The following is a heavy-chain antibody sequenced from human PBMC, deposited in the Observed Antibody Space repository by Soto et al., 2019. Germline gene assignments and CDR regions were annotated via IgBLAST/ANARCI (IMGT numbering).Heavy chain of an antibody. CDR1: GFTFNTHG. V-gene: IGHV3-30*03. D-gene: IGHD1-1*01. J-gene: IGHJ3*02. CDR2: ISYDGSNT. Sequence: QVQLVESGGGVVQPGGSLRLSCAGSGFTFNTHGMHWVRQAPGKGLEWVAVISYDGSNTYYADSVKGRFTISRDNSKNTLFLQMNSLRVEDTAVYYCAELVTTTGRAFAIWGQGTMVTVSS. CDR3: AELVTTTGRAFAI.